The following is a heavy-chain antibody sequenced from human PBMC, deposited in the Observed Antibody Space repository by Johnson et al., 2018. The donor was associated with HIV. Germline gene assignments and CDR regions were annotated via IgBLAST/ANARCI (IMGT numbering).Heavy chain of an antibody. CDR3: ARDDGGGGDAFDI. V-gene: IGHV3-23*04. Sequence: VQLVESGGGLVQPGGSLRLSCAASGFTFSSYAMSWVRQAPGKGLEWVSAISGSGGSTYYADSVKGRFTISRDKSKNTLYLQMNSLRAEDTAVYYCARDDGGGGDAFDIWGQGTMVTVSS. CDR2: ISGSGGST. J-gene: IGHJ3*02. CDR1: GFTFSSYA. D-gene: IGHD2-15*01.